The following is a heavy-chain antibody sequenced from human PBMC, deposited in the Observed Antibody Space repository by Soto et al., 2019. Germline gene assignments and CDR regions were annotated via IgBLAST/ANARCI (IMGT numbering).Heavy chain of an antibody. CDR2: TYYRSTWYR. CDR3: ARGPTALDP. CDR1: GDSVSSNSAV. D-gene: IGHD4-17*01. J-gene: IGHJ5*02. V-gene: IGHV6-1*01. Sequence: SQALSLTCAISGDSVSSNSAVRNWIRQSPSRGLEWLGRTYYRSTWYRVYAVSVQGRITIKPDTSNNQISLQLNSVTPEDTAVYYCARGPTALDPWGQGTLVTVSS.